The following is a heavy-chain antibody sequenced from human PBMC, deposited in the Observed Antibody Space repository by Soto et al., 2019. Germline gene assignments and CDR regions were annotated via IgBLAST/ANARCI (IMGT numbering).Heavy chain of an antibody. J-gene: IGHJ4*02. Sequence: GGSLRLSCAASGFTFSSNWMSWVRQAPGRGLEWVANINQGGSVKYCVDSVKGRFTISRDNAKNSLYLQMNSLRAEDTAVYYCARDSYGLFDYWGQGT. V-gene: IGHV3-7*04. D-gene: IGHD3-10*01. CDR2: INQGGSVK. CDR3: ARDSYGLFDY. CDR1: GFTFSSNW.